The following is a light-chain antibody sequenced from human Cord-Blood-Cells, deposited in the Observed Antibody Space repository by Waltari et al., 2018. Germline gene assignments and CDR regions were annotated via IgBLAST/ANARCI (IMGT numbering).Light chain of an antibody. J-gene: IGKJ4*01. CDR2: WAS. V-gene: IGKV4-1*01. Sequence: EIVMTQSPDSLALSRGERAPINCKSSQSVLYSSNNKNYLAWYQQKPGQPPKLLIYWASTRESGVPDRFSGSGSGTDFTLTISSLQAEDVAVYYCQQYYSTPLTFGGGTKVEIK. CDR1: QSVLYSSNNKNY. CDR3: QQYYSTPLT.